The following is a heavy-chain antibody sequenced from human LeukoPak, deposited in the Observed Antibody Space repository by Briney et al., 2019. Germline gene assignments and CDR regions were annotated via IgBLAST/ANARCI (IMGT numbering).Heavy chain of an antibody. CDR1: GFTFSSYA. J-gene: IGHJ6*03. CDR3: ARVRCSGGSCYSGYYYYYMDV. Sequence: GGSLRLSCAASGFTFSSYAMNWVRQAPGRGLEWVSGFSGSGGTTYYADSVKGRFTISRDNAKNSLYLQMNSLRAEDTAVYYCARVRCSGGSCYSGYYYYYMDVWGKGTTVTVSS. D-gene: IGHD2-15*01. V-gene: IGHV3-23*01. CDR2: FSGSGGTT.